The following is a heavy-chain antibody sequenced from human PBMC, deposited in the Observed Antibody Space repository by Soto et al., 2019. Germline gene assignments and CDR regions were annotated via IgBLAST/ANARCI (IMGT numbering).Heavy chain of an antibody. CDR1: GFTFSSYA. D-gene: IGHD3-3*01. CDR2: ISGSGGST. J-gene: IGHJ6*02. CDR3: AKDEWSGVRHGMDV. Sequence: GGSLRLSCAASGFTFSSYAMSWVRQAPGKGLEWVSAISGSGGSTYYAGSVKGRFTISRDNSKNTLYLQMNSLRAEDTAVYYCAKDEWSGVRHGMDVWGQGTTVTVSS. V-gene: IGHV3-23*01.